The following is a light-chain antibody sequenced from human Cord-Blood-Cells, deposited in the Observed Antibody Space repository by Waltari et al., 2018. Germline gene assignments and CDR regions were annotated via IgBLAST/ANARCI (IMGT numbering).Light chain of an antibody. CDR2: DVS. V-gene: IGLV2-14*01. CDR3: SSYTSSSIWV. CDR1: SSDVGGYNY. Sequence: QSALTQPASVSGSPGQSITISCPGTSSDVGGYNYVSWYQQHPGKAPTLVIYDVSNRPSGVSNRFSGSKSGNTASLTISGLQAEDEADYYCSSYTSSSIWVFGGGTKLTVL. J-gene: IGLJ3*02.